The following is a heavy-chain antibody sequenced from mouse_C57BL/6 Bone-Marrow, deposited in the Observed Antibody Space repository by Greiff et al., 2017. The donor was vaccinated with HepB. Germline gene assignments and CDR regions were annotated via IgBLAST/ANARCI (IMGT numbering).Heavy chain of an antibody. CDR1: GFTFSSYA. D-gene: IGHD2-1*01. J-gene: IGHJ3*01. V-gene: IGHV5-4*01. CDR2: ISDGGSYT. Sequence: DVHLVESGGGLVKPGGSLKLSCAASGFTFSSYAMSWVRQTPEKRLEWVATISDGGSYTYYPDNVKGRFTISRDNAKNNLYLQMSHLKSEDTAMYYCERRYGNYGFAYWGQGTLVTVSA. CDR3: ERRYGNYGFAY.